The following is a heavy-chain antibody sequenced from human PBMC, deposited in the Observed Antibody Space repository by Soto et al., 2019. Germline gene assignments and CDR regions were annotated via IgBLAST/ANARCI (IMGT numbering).Heavy chain of an antibody. D-gene: IGHD3-22*01. V-gene: IGHV3-23*01. CDR3: AKALDSSGYGDAFDI. Sequence: GGSLRLSCAASGFTFSSYAMSWVRQAPGKGLEWVSAISGSGGSTYYADSVKGRFTISRDTSKNTLYLQMNSLRAEDTAVYYCAKALDSSGYGDAFDIWGQGTMVTVSS. CDR1: GFTFSSYA. CDR2: ISGSGGST. J-gene: IGHJ3*02.